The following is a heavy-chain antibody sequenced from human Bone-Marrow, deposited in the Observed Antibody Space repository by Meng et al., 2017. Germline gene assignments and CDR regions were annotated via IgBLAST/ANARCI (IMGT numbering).Heavy chain of an antibody. Sequence: GGSLRLSCAASGFTFSGYAMHWVRQAPGKGLEWVAVIWYDGSNKYYADSVKGRFTISRDNSKNTLYLQMNSLRAEDTAVYYCARDLDYYDSSGYYYLSYYGMDVWGQGTTVTVSS. J-gene: IGHJ6*02. CDR1: GFTFSGYA. D-gene: IGHD3-22*01. CDR2: IWYDGSNK. V-gene: IGHV3-33*08. CDR3: ARDLDYYDSSGYYYLSYYGMDV.